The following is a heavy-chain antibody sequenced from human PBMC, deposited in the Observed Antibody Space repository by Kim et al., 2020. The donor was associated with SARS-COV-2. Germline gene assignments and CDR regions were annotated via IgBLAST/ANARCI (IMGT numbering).Heavy chain of an antibody. CDR1: GFTFSSYG. Sequence: GGSLRLSCAASGFTFSSYGMHWVRQAPGKGLEWVAVISYDGSNKYYADSVKGRFTISRDNSKNTLYLQMNSLRAEDTAVYYCANKGWFGGSNYGMDVWGQGTTVTVSS. D-gene: IGHD3-10*01. CDR3: ANKGWFGGSNYGMDV. J-gene: IGHJ6*02. CDR2: ISYDGSNK. V-gene: IGHV3-30*18.